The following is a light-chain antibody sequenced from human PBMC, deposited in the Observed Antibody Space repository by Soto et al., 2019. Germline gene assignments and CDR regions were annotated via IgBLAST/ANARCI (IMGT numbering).Light chain of an antibody. Sequence: QSARAQPASVSLSPGQSITISCTGTSSDVGNYNYVSWYQQYPGRVPKLLIYMVSNRPSGVSNRFSGSKSGNTASLTISGLQAEDEADYFCTSPTPGSLYVFGTGTKVTVL. CDR1: SSDVGNYNY. J-gene: IGLJ1*01. CDR3: TSPTPGSLYV. V-gene: IGLV2-14*01. CDR2: MVS.